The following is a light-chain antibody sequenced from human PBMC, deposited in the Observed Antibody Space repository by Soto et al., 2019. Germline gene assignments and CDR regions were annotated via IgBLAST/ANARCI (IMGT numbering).Light chain of an antibody. J-gene: IGKJ2*01. CDR3: QQYNRYPNT. V-gene: IGKV1-5*01. Sequence: DIQMTQSPSTLSASAGDRVTITCRASRSISSSLAWYQQKPGKAPNLLIYDASSLESGVPSRFSGRGSGTEFTLTISSLQPDDFATYYCQQYNRYPNTFGQGTKLEIK. CDR1: RSISSS. CDR2: DAS.